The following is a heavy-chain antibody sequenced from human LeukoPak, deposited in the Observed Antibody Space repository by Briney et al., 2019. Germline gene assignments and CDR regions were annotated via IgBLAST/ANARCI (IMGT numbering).Heavy chain of an antibody. CDR3: ARDESGLYYDSSAAPYMDV. J-gene: IGHJ6*03. CDR1: GFTFSDYY. Sequence: GGSLRLSCAASGFTFSDYYMSWIRQAPGKGLEWVSYISSSGSTIYYADSVKGRFTISRDNAKNSLYLQMNSLRAEDTAVYYCARDESGLYYDSSAAPYMDVWGKGTTVTASS. D-gene: IGHD3-22*01. V-gene: IGHV3-11*04. CDR2: ISSSGSTI.